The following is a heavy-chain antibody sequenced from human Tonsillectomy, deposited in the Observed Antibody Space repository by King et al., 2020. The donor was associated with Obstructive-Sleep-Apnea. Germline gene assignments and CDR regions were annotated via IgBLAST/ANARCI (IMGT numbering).Heavy chain of an antibody. D-gene: IGHD3-22*01. CDR1: GFTFSSYA. J-gene: IGHJ4*02. CDR3: AKDPPYDSSGYYYYFDY. Sequence: VQLVESGGGLVQPGGSLRLSCAASGFTFSSYAMSWVRQAPGKGLEWVSAISGSGCSTYYADSVKGRFTISRDNSKNTLYLQMNSLRAEDTAVYYCAKDPPYDSSGYYYYFDYWGQGTLVTVSS. V-gene: IGHV3-23*04. CDR2: ISGSGCST.